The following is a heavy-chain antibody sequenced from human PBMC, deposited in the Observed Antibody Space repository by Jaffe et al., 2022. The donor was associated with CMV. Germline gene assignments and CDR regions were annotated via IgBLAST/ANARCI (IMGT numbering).Heavy chain of an antibody. CDR3: ATTGGWYAYYFDY. D-gene: IGHD6-19*01. CDR1: GFTFSSYE. CDR2: ISSSGSTI. J-gene: IGHJ4*02. V-gene: IGHV3-48*03. Sequence: EVQLVESGGGLVQPGGSLRLSCAASGFTFSSYEMNWVRQAPGKGLEWVSYISSSGSTIYYADSVKGRFTISRDNAKNSLYLQMNSLRAEDTAVYYCATTGGWYAYYFDYWGQGTLVTVSS.